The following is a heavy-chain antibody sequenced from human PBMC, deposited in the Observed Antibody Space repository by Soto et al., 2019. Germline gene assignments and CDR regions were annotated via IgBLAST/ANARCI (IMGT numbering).Heavy chain of an antibody. CDR3: ARGPSPLAY. CDR2: TYYRSKWYS. CDR1: GDSVSSNSAA. J-gene: IGHJ4*02. Sequence: SQTLSLTCAISGDSVSSNSAAWNWIRQSPSRGLEWLGRTYYRSKWYSDYAGSVRSRITINADTSKNRFSLHLNSVTPQDTAVYYCARGPSPLAYWGRGTVVTVSS. V-gene: IGHV6-1*01. D-gene: IGHD6-6*01.